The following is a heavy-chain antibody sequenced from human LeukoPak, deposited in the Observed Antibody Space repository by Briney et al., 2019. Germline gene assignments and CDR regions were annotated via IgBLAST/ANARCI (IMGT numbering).Heavy chain of an antibody. D-gene: IGHD1-26*01. CDR1: GYTFTSYD. V-gene: IGHV1-8*03. CDR2: MNPNSGNT. CDR3: ARGSYSGSYSNWFDP. Sequence: ASVKVSCKASGYTFTSYDINWVRQATGQGLEWMGWMNPNSGNTGYAQKFRGRVTITRNTSISTAYMELSSLRSDDTAVYYCARGSYSGSYSNWFDPWGQGTLVTVSS. J-gene: IGHJ5*02.